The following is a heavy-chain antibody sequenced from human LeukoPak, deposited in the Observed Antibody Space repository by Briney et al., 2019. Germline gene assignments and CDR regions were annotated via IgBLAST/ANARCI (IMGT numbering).Heavy chain of an antibody. V-gene: IGHV4-59*08. CDR1: GGSISGYY. CDR3: ARHYGP. CDR2: VFHSGST. J-gene: IGHJ5*02. D-gene: IGHD3-10*01. Sequence: SETLSLTCTVSGGSISGYYWSWIRLPPGKGLEWIGYVFHSGSTYYNPSLKSRVTISVDTSKNQFSLKLNSVTAADTAVYYCARHYGPWGQGTLVTVSS.